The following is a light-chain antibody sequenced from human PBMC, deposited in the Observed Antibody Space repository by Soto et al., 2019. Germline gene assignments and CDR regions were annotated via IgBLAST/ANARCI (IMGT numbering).Light chain of an antibody. J-gene: IGLJ3*02. V-gene: IGLV2-8*01. CDR1: SSDVGGYSY. CDR3: SSFARNRDIL. Sequence: QSVLTQPPSASGSPGQSVAISCTGYSSDVGGYSYVSWYQQHPGKAPKLMIYEVNKRPSGVPDRFSGSKSGNTASLTVSGLQAEDEADYYCSSFARNRDILFGGGTKLTVL. CDR2: EVN.